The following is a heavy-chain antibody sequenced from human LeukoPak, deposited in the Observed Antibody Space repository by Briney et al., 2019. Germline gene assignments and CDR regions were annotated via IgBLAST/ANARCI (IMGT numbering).Heavy chain of an antibody. D-gene: IGHD3-10*01. CDR2: ISGSGDNT. Sequence: PGGSLRLSCAASGFTFSSYAMSWVRQAPGKGLEWVSAISGSGDNTYYADSVRGRFTISRDNSNDTLYLQMNNLRAVDTAVYYCAKDGRYYFGSGTYSFYSWGQGTLVTVSS. CDR3: AKDGRYYFGSGTYSFYS. V-gene: IGHV3-23*01. CDR1: GFTFSSYA. J-gene: IGHJ5*01.